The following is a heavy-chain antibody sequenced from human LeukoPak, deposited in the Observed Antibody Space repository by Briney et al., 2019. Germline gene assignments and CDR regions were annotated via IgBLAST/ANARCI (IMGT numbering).Heavy chain of an antibody. CDR2: ISSSSSYI. J-gene: IGHJ5*02. CDR1: GFTFSSYS. D-gene: IGHD3-10*01. Sequence: GGSLRLSCAASGFTFSSYSMNWVRQAPGKGLEWVSSISSSSSYIYYADSVKGRFTISRDNTKNSLYLQMNSLRAEDTAVYYCARDRLLWFWDIGWRKPAPFDPWGQGTLVTVSS. CDR3: ARDRLLWFWDIGWRKPAPFDP. V-gene: IGHV3-21*01.